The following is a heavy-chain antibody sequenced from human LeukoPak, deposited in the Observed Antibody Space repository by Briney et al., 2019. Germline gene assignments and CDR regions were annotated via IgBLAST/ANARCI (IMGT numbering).Heavy chain of an antibody. J-gene: IGHJ4*02. V-gene: IGHV4-34*01. Sequence: SETLSLTCAVYGGSFSGYYWSWIRQSPGKGLEWIGEINHSGSTNYNPSLKSRVTISVDTSKNQFSLKLSSVTAADTAVYYCARRGSGSYYNDLMDYWGQGTLVTVSS. CDR1: GGSFSGYY. D-gene: IGHD3-10*01. CDR3: ARRGSGSYYNDLMDY. CDR2: INHSGST.